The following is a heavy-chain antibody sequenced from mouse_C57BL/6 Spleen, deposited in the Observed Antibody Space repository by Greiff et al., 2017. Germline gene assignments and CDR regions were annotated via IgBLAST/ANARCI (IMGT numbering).Heavy chain of an antibody. V-gene: IGHV1-63*01. CDR3: ARSESLDY. D-gene: IGHD6-2*01. Sequence: QVQLKESGAELVRPGTSVKMSCKASGYTFTNYWIGWAKQRPGHGLEWIGDIYPGGGYTNYNEKFKGKATLTADKSSSTAYMQFSSLTSEDSAIYYCARSESLDYWGQGTTLTVSS. J-gene: IGHJ2*01. CDR1: GYTFTNYW. CDR2: IYPGGGYT.